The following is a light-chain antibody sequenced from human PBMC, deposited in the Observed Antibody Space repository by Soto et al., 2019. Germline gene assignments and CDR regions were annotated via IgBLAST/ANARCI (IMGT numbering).Light chain of an antibody. CDR1: QSVSSD. CDR2: GAS. V-gene: IGKV3-15*01. Sequence: EIVMTQSPATLSVSPGERATLSCRASQSVSSDLAWYQQKPGQAPRLLVYGASTRATGMAARFSGSASGTEFTLTISSLQSEDFAVYYCQQYNLWPHTFGQGTKLEIK. CDR3: QQYNLWPHT. J-gene: IGKJ2*01.